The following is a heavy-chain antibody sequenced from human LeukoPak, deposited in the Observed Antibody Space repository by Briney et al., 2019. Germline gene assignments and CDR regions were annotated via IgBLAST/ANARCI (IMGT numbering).Heavy chain of an antibody. CDR3: ARDYGGSSPFDY. CDR2: ISSSGSDI. J-gene: IGHJ4*02. Sequence: GGSLRLSCAASGFTFSNYEMHWVRQAPGKGLEWVSYISSSGSDIYYADSVKGRFTISRDNAKNSLYLHMNSLRAEDTAVYYCARDYGGSSPFDYWGQGTLFTVSS. D-gene: IGHD4-23*01. V-gene: IGHV3-48*03. CDR1: GFTFSNYE.